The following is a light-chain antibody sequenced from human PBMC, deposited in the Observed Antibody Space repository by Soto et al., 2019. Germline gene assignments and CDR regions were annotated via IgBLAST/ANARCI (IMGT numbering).Light chain of an antibody. Sequence: QSVLTQPASVYGSPGQSITISCTGTSSDVGGYNYVSWYQQHPGKAPKLMIYEVSNRPSGVSDRFSGSKSGNTASLIISGLQAEDEADYYCTSYTSSSTLVIGGGTKLTVL. CDR3: TSYTSSSTLV. CDR2: EVS. CDR1: SSDVGGYNY. V-gene: IGLV2-14*01. J-gene: IGLJ2*01.